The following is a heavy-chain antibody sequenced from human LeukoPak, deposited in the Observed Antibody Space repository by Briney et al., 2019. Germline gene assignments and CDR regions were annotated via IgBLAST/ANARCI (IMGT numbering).Heavy chain of an antibody. CDR2: ISSSGSTI. J-gene: IGHJ6*02. CDR1: GFTSSSYG. Sequence: GRSLRLSCAASGFTSSSYGMHWVRQAPGKGLEWVSYISSSGSTIYYADSVKGRFTISRDNAKNSLYLQMNSLRAEDTAVYYCARDNIVVVPAANYYYYYYGMDVWGQGTRSPSP. V-gene: IGHV3-48*04. CDR3: ARDNIVVVPAANYYYYYYGMDV. D-gene: IGHD2-2*01.